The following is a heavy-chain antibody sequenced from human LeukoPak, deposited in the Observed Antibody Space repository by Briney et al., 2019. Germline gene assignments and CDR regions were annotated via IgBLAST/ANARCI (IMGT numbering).Heavy chain of an antibody. CDR3: ARDFSSSSDTTAFDI. CDR1: GGTFSSYA. CDR2: IIPIFGTA. J-gene: IGHJ3*02. V-gene: IGHV1-69*05. Sequence: SVKVSCKASGGTFSSYAISWVRQAPGQGLEWMGGIIPIFGTANYAQKFQGRVTITTDESTSTAYMELSSLRSEDTAVYYCARDFSSSSDTTAFDIWGQGTMVTVSS. D-gene: IGHD6-13*01.